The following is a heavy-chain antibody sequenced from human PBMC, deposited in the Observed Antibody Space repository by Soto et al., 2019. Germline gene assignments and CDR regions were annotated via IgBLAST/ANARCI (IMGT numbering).Heavy chain of an antibody. CDR1: GCSINTYY. CDR2: IYYTGNT. CDR3: AGGPYYFGLDV. J-gene: IGHJ6*02. D-gene: IGHD3-10*01. Sequence: PSDTLSLTCTASGCSINTYYWNWIRQSPGKGLEWIGYIYYTGNTKYNPSLESRVTISVDTSKKQFFLKLNSVTPADTAVYYCAGGPYYFGLDVWGQGTTVT. V-gene: IGHV4-59*01.